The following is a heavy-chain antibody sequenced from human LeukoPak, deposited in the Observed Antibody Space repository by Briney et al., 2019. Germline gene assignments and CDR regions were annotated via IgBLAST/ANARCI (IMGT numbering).Heavy chain of an antibody. Sequence: ASVKVSCKASGYTFTGYYMHWVRQAPGQGLEWMGRINSNSGGTNYEQKFQGRVTMTRDTSISTAYMELSRLRSDDTAVYNCASGRDYGGNLCYFDYWGQGTLVTVSS. CDR1: GYTFTGYY. CDR2: INSNSGGT. J-gene: IGHJ4*02. D-gene: IGHD4/OR15-4a*01. V-gene: IGHV1-2*06. CDR3: ASGRDYGGNLCYFDY.